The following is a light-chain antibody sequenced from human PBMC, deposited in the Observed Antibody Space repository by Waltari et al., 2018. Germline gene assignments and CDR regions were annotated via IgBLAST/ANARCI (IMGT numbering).Light chain of an antibody. CDR1: PSISSY. CDR2: AAS. V-gene: IGKV1-39*01. J-gene: IGKJ5*01. CDR3: QQANSFPIT. Sequence: DIQMTQSPSSLSASVGDRVTITCRASPSISSYLNWYQQKPGKAPKLLIYAASSLQSGVPSRFSGSGSGTVFTLTISSLQPEDFATYYCQQANSFPITFGQGTRLEMK.